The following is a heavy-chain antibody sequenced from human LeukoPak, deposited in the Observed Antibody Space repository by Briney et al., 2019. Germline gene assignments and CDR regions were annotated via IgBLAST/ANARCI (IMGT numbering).Heavy chain of an antibody. CDR1: GYTFTSYG. CDR2: ISAYNGNT. J-gene: IGHJ4*02. CDR3: ARVPRRIAVAGIYYFDY. Sequence: ASVKVSCKASGYTFTSYGISWVRQAPGQGLEWMGWISAYNGNTNYAQKPQGRVTMTTDTSTSTAYMELRSLRSDDTAVYYCARVPRRIAVAGIYYFDYWGQGTLVTVSS. V-gene: IGHV1-18*01. D-gene: IGHD6-19*01.